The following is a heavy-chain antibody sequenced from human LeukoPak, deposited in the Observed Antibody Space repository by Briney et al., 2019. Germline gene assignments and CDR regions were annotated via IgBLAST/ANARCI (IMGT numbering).Heavy chain of an antibody. Sequence: GGSLRLSRAASGFTFTNAWMNWVRQAPGKGLEWVGRIKSKADGETIDYAAPVKGRFTFSRDDSKNMLYLQMNSLKSEDTAVYYCSTLTSRGLSDSWGQGTLVTVSS. J-gene: IGHJ4*02. CDR3: STLTSRGLSDS. CDR2: IKSKADGETI. D-gene: IGHD1-20*01. V-gene: IGHV3-15*07. CDR1: GFTFTNAW.